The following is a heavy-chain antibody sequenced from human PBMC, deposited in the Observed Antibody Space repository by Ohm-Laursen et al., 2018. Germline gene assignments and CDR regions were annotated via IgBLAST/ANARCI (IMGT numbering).Heavy chain of an antibody. CDR1: GYSISSGYF. J-gene: IGHJ4*02. Sequence: TLSLTCAVSGYSISSGYFWGWIRQPPGKGLEWIGTIYHSGSTYYNPSLKSRVTISVDTSKNQFSLKLTSVTAADTAVYYCARGLSAYSSTSRGDYWGQGTLVTVSS. CDR3: ARGLSAYSSTSRGDY. CDR2: IYHSGST. D-gene: IGHD6-6*01. V-gene: IGHV4-38-2*01.